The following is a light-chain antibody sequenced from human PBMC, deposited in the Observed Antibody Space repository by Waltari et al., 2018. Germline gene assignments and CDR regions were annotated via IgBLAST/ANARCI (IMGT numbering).Light chain of an antibody. J-gene: IGLJ1*01. CDR3: SSYTSSTTPV. CDR2: DVN. Sequence: QSALTQPASVSGSPGQSITISCTGTSSDVGGYKYVSWYQQHPAKATKLMLYDVNNRPSGVSIRYSGSKSGNTASLTISSLQAEDEADYYCSSYTSSTTPVFGTGTKLTVL. CDR1: SSDVGGYKY. V-gene: IGLV2-14*03.